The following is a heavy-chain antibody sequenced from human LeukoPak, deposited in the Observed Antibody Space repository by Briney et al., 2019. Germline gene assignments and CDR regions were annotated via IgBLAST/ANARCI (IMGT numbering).Heavy chain of an antibody. CDR3: ARDWGSTGYDLYDS. Sequence: GGSLRLSCAASGSIFSNYWMTWVRQAPGKGLEWVAHIRQDGSERHYVDSVKDRFTISRDNAKNSLDLQMDSLRAEDTAVYYCARDWGSTGYDLYDSWGQGTLVTVSS. D-gene: IGHD5-12*01. J-gene: IGHJ4*02. V-gene: IGHV3-7*01. CDR2: IRQDGSER. CDR1: GSIFSNYW.